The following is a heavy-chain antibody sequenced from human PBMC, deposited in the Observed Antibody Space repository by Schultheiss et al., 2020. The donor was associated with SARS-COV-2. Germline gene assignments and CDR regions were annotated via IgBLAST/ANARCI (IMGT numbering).Heavy chain of an antibody. V-gene: IGHV1-2*02. Sequence: ASVKVSCKTSGYTFTDYYIHWVRQAPGQGLEWMGWINPNSGGTNYAQKFQGRVTMTRDTSISTAYMELSRLRSDDTAVYYCASFVVVPAAEYFQHWGQGTLVTVSS. J-gene: IGHJ1*01. D-gene: IGHD2-2*01. CDR1: GYTFTDYY. CDR3: ASFVVVPAAEYFQH. CDR2: INPNSGGT.